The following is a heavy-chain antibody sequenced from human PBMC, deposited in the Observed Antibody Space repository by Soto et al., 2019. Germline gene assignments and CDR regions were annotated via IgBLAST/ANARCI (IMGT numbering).Heavy chain of an antibody. Sequence: ASVKVSCKASGDTRTDFSMHWVRQAPGQRPEWMGWLSVGNGDTKYSQKFQGRVTTTRDTPARTAYMELSNLRSEDTAVYYCATSEGDCGGGSCYNYFYYYGMDVWGQGTTVTVSS. D-gene: IGHD2-15*01. J-gene: IGHJ6*02. CDR2: LSVGNGDT. V-gene: IGHV1-3*01. CDR1: GDTRTDFS. CDR3: ATSEGDCGGGSCYNYFYYYGMDV.